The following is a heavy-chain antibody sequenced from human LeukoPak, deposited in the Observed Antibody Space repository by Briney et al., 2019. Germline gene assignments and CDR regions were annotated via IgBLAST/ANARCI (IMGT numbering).Heavy chain of an antibody. CDR3: ARADLTYSSSWYNWFDP. D-gene: IGHD6-13*01. CDR2: IIAIFGTA. V-gene: IGHV1-69*13. Sequence: ASVKVSCKASGGTFSSYAISWGRQAPGQGLEWMGGIIAIFGTANYAQKFQGRVTITADESTSTAYMELSSLRSEDTAVYYCARADLTYSSSWYNWFDPWGQGTLVTVSS. CDR1: GGTFSSYA. J-gene: IGHJ5*02.